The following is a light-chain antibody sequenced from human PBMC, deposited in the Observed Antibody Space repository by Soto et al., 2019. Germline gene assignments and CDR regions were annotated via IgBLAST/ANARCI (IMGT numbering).Light chain of an antibody. CDR2: EVS. J-gene: IGLJ1*01. CDR3: SSYPSSTTPCV. V-gene: IGLV2-18*02. CDR1: SSDVGSYNR. Sequence: QPVLTQPPSVSGSPGQSVTISCTGTSSDVGSYNRVSWYQQPPGSAPKLMIYEVSNRPSGVPDRFSGSKSGNTASLTISGLQAEDEADYYCSSYPSSTTPCVFGTGTKVTVL.